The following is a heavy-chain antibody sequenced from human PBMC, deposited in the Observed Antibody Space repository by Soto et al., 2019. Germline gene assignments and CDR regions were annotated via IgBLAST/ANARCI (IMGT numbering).Heavy chain of an antibody. CDR1: GFTFSSYA. Sequence: EVQLLESGGGLVQPGGSLILSCAASGFTFSSYAMNWLRQAPGKGLEWVSSISGSGGNTYYADSVKGRFTISRDISKTTLYLQMNSLRAEDTAVYYCAKGQVSLWFGECMDVWGQGTTVTVSS. V-gene: IGHV3-23*01. CDR3: AKGQVSLWFGECMDV. CDR2: ISGSGGNT. J-gene: IGHJ6*02. D-gene: IGHD3-10*01.